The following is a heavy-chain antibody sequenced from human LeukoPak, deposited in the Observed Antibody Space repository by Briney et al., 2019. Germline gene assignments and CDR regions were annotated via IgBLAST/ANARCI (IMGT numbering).Heavy chain of an antibody. CDR3: ARESSYYLDY. Sequence: GGSLRLSCAASGFTFRTYSMNWVRQTPGKGLEWVSYISSSSSGLYYADSVKGRFTISRDNAKHSLYLQMNSLRDEDTAVYYCARESSYYLDYWGQGTLVTVSS. J-gene: IGHJ4*02. CDR2: ISSSSSGL. V-gene: IGHV3-48*02. D-gene: IGHD6-13*01. CDR1: GFTFRTYS.